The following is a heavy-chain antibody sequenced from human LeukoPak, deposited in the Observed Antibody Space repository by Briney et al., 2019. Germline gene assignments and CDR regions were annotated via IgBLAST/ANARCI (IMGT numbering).Heavy chain of an antibody. CDR1: GFTFSSYE. J-gene: IGHJ4*02. D-gene: IGHD1-26*01. V-gene: IGHV3-48*03. CDR2: TSISGNTI. Sequence: GGSLRLSCAASGFTFSSYEMNWVRQAPGKGLEWVSYTSISGNTIYYADSVKGRFTISRDNAKNSLFLQMHSLRVEDTAVYYCARANFIVGTTLMAFDHWGQGTLVTVSS. CDR3: ARANFIVGTTLMAFDH.